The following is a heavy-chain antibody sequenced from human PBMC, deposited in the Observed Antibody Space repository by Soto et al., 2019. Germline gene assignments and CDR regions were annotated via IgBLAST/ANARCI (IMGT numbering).Heavy chain of an antibody. CDR2: ISASGGST. D-gene: IGHD3-16*01. J-gene: IGHJ4*02. CDR1: GFTFDSFA. Sequence: GGSLRLSCAASGFTFDSFAMTWVRQAPGKGLEWVSAISASGGSTFYADSVKGRFTISRDSSKNTLYLQMNSLRAEDTAVYYCARGAVMPDSWGQGTLVTVSS. V-gene: IGHV3-23*01. CDR3: ARGAVMPDS.